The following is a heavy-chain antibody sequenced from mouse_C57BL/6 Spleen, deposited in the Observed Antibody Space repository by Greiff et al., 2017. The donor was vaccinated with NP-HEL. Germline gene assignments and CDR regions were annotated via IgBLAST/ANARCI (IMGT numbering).Heavy chain of an antibody. Sequence: EVKLVESGPGLVKPSQSLSLTCSVTGYSITSGYYWNWIRQFPGNKLEWMGYISYDGSNNYNPSLKNRISITRDTSKNQFFLKLNSVTTEDTATYYCARDRYYGSSWDYAMDYWGQGTSVTVSS. CDR2: ISYDGSN. J-gene: IGHJ4*01. CDR3: ARDRYYGSSWDYAMDY. V-gene: IGHV3-6*01. CDR1: GYSITSGYY. D-gene: IGHD1-1*01.